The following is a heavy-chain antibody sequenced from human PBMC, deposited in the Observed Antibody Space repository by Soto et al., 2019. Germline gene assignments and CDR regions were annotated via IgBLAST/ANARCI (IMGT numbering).Heavy chain of an antibody. Sequence: GESLKISCKGSGYSFTSYWISWVRQMPGKGLEWMGRIDPSDSYTNYSPSFQGHVTISADKSISTAYLQWSSLKASDTAMYYCARHSPYDSSGYVLTDDYWGQGTLVTVSS. CDR3: ARHSPYDSSGYVLTDDY. D-gene: IGHD3-22*01. J-gene: IGHJ4*02. V-gene: IGHV5-10-1*01. CDR2: IDPSDSYT. CDR1: GYSFTSYW.